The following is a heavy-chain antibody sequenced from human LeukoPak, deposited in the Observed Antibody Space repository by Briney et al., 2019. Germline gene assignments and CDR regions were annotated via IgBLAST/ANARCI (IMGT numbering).Heavy chain of an antibody. V-gene: IGHV3-7*01. J-gene: IGHJ4*02. CDR1: GFTFGSYW. CDR3: AREIYGIDS. D-gene: IGHD4-17*01. Sequence: GGSLRLSCAASGFTFGSYWLSWVRQAPGKGLEWVANINQDGSEKNYVDSVKGRFTTTRDNAKNSVYLQMDSLRAGDTAVYYCAREIYGIDSWGQGTPVAVSS. CDR2: INQDGSEK.